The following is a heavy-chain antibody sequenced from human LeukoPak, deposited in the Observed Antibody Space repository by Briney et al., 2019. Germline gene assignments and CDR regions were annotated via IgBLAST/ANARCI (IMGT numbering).Heavy chain of an antibody. V-gene: IGHV3-23*01. J-gene: IGHJ5*02. Sequence: GASLRFSCAASGFTFSSYAMSWVRQAPGKGLEWVSAISGSGGSTYYADSVKGRFTISRDNSKNTLYLQMNSLRAEDTAVYYCAKGSTVVTPGSWFDPWGQGTLVTVSS. CDR3: AKGSTVVTPGSWFDP. CDR1: GFTFSSYA. CDR2: ISGSGGST. D-gene: IGHD4-23*01.